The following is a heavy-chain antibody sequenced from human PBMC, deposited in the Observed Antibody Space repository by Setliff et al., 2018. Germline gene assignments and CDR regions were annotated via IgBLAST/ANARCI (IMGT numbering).Heavy chain of an antibody. V-gene: IGHV3-23*01. D-gene: IGHD4-4*01. J-gene: IGHJ4*02. CDR2: ISGSGAI. CDR3: AKDTGYYFDH. CDR1: GFTFSNYA. Sequence: PGGSLSLSCAASGFTFSNYAMSWVRQAPGKGLEWVSAISGSGAISYADSVKGRFTVSRDNSKNTLYLQMNSLRGEDTAVYYCAKDTGYYFDHWGQGTLVTVSS.